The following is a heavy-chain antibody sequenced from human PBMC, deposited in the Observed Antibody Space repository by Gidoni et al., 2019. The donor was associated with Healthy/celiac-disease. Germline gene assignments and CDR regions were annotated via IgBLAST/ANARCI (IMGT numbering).Heavy chain of an antibody. J-gene: IGHJ5*02. V-gene: IGHV3-30*04. Sequence: QVQLVESGGGVVQPGRSLSLSCAASGFTFSSYAMHWVRQAPGKGLEWVAVISYDGSNKYYADSVKGRFTISRDNSKNTLYLQMNSLRAEDTAVYYCARPPFATGYSRVFEDDWFDPWGQGTLVTVSS. D-gene: IGHD3-9*01. CDR1: GFTFSSYA. CDR2: ISYDGSNK. CDR3: ARPPFATGYSRVFEDDWFDP.